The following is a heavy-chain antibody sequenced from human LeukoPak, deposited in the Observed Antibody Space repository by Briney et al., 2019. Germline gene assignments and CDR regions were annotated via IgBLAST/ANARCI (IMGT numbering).Heavy chain of an antibody. CDR3: ARAAGYYVYYMDV. CDR2: IYFSGGT. Sequence: SETLSLTCTVSGDSISSSNCYWGWIRQPPGTGLEWIGSIYFSGGTYYNASLKSRVTISVDTSKNQFSLKLSSVTAADTAVYYCARAAGYYVYYMDVWGEGTAVTVSS. J-gene: IGHJ6*03. D-gene: IGHD3-9*01. V-gene: IGHV4-39*01. CDR1: GDSISSSNCY.